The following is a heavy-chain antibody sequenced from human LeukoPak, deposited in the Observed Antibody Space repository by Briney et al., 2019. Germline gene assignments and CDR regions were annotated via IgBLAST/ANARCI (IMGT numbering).Heavy chain of an antibody. CDR3: ARDGGFGFLAAFDI. CDR2: ISGSGSVS. CDR1: GFTFSSYS. J-gene: IGHJ3*02. V-gene: IGHV3-48*02. Sequence: GGSLRLSCAASGFTFSSYSMNWVRQAPGKGLEWISYISGSGSVSYYEDSVKGRFTISRGNAKNSLYLQMNSLRDEDTALYYCARDGGFGFLAAFDIWGQGTMVTVSS. D-gene: IGHD3-10*01.